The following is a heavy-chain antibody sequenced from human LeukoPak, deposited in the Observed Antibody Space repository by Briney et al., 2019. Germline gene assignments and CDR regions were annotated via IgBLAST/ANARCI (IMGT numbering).Heavy chain of an antibody. J-gene: IGHJ3*02. V-gene: IGHV3-48*04. CDR1: GFTFSSYA. CDR2: ISGSGSTI. CDR3: ASRRGQWLEDAFDI. Sequence: QTGGSLRLSCAASGFTFSSYAMSWVRQAPGKGLEWVSAISGSGSTIYYADSVKGRFTISRDNAKNSLYLQMNSLRAEDTAVYYCASRRGQWLEDAFDIWGQGTMVTVSS. D-gene: IGHD6-19*01.